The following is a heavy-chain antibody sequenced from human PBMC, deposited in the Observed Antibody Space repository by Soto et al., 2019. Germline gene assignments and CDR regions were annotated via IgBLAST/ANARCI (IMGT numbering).Heavy chain of an antibody. CDR1: GFTFGHYA. Sequence: EVQMVESGGVLVQPGRSLRLSCTGSGFTFGHYAMTWFRQSPGKGLEWLAFIRYKTVGGTAEYAASVKGRFTISRDESKSIAYLQMNNLKVEDTAVYYCPPDFWSVIYSPDGMDVWGQGTTVTVSS. CDR3: PPDFWSVIYSPDGMDV. D-gene: IGHD3-3*01. CDR2: IRYKTVGGTA. V-gene: IGHV3-49*03. J-gene: IGHJ6*02.